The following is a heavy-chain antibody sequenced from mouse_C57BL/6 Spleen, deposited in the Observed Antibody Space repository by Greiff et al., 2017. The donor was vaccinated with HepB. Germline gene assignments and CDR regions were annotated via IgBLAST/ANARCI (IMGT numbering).Heavy chain of an antibody. CDR1: GFSLTSYG. CDR2: IWRGGST. CDR3: ATSLITTVVADYAMDY. D-gene: IGHD1-1*01. Sequence: VMLVESGPGLVQPSQSLSITCTVSGFSLTSYGVHWVRQSPGKGLEWLGVIWRGGSTDYNAAFMSRLSITKDNSKSQVFFKMNSLQADDTAIYYCATSLITTVVADYAMDYWGQGTSVTVSS. V-gene: IGHV2-5*01. J-gene: IGHJ4*01.